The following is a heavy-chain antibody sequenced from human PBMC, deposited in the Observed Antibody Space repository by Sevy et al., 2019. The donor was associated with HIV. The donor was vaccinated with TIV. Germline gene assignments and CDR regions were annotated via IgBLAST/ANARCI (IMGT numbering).Heavy chain of an antibody. D-gene: IGHD5-12*01. J-gene: IGHJ4*02. Sequence: GRSLRLSCAASGFTLNKAWMNWVRQAPGKGLEWVGRIKSETDGGTTDYAEPVKGRFSISRDDSKNTLYLQMNSLKIEDTAVYYCSMEDGYKYFDYWGQGALVTVSS. CDR1: GFTLNKAW. V-gene: IGHV3-15*07. CDR2: IKSETDGGTT. CDR3: SMEDGYKYFDY.